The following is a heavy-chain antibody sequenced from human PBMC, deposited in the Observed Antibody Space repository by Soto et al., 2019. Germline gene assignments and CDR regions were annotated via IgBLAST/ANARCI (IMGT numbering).Heavy chain of an antibody. CDR2: ISGSGGST. Sequence: EVQLLESGGGLVQPGGSLRLSCAASGFTFSSYAMRWVRQAPGKGLEWVSAISGSGGSTYYADSVKGRFTISRDNSKHTLYLQMNSLRAEDTGVYYCARRGPGTFFDYWGQGTLVTVSS. D-gene: IGHD6-13*01. CDR1: GFTFSSYA. J-gene: IGHJ4*02. CDR3: ARRGPGTFFDY. V-gene: IGHV3-23*01.